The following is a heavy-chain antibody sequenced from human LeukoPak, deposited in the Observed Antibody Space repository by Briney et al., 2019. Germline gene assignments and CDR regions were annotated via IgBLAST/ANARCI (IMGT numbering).Heavy chain of an antibody. CDR1: GGSFSGYY. V-gene: IGHV4-34*01. CDR3: ARGRSRNYLYNWFDP. CDR2: INHSGST. Sequence: SETLSLTCAVYGGSFSGYYWRWIRQPPGKGLEWIGEINHSGSTNYNPSLKSRVTISVDTSKNQFSLKLSSVTAADTAVYYCARGRSRNYLYNWFDPWGQGTLVTVSS. D-gene: IGHD1-7*01. J-gene: IGHJ5*02.